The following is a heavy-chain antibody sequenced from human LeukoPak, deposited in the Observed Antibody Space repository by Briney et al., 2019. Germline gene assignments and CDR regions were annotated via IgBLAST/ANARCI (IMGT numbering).Heavy chain of an antibody. J-gene: IGHJ4*01. CDR2: IKQDGSEK. Sequence: GGSLRLSCAASGFTFGSYYMTWVRQAPGKGLEWVANIKQDGSEKYDVDSVKGRFTISRDNAKNSLYLQMNSLRAEDTAVYYCARSSGWIDYWGQGTLVTVSS. CDR1: GFTFGSYY. V-gene: IGHV3-7*01. D-gene: IGHD6-19*01. CDR3: ARSSGWIDY.